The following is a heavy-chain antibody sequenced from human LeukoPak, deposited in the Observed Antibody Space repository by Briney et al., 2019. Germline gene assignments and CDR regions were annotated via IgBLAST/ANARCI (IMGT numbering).Heavy chain of an antibody. V-gene: IGHV4-61*08. CDR2: IYYSGST. CDR3: ARDHRVGAIQFFDY. D-gene: IGHD2-2*02. Sequence: YPSETLSLTCTVSGGSISSGGYYWSWIRQPPGKGLEWIGYIYYSGSTNYHPSLKSRVTISVDTSKNQFSLKLSSVTAADTAVYYCARDHRVGAIQFFDYWGQGTLVTVSS. J-gene: IGHJ4*02. CDR1: GGSISSGGYY.